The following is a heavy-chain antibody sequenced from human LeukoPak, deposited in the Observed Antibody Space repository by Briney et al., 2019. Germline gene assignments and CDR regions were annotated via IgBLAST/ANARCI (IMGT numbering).Heavy chain of an antibody. CDR2: INGSGTST. V-gene: IGHV3-23*01. D-gene: IGHD6-19*01. CDR1: GFTFSSYA. J-gene: IGHJ4*02. CDR3: ALRYSSRYYFDF. Sequence: PGGSLSVSCAASGFTFSSYAMSWVRQAPGKGLEWVSAINGSGTSTAYADSVKGRFTISRDNSKNTLYLQMNSLRAEDTAVYYCALRYSSRYYFDFWGQGTLLTVSS.